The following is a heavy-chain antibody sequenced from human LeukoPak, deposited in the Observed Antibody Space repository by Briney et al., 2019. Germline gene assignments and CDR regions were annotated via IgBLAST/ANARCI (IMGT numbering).Heavy chain of an antibody. CDR2: IGGDGKTQ. V-gene: IGHV3-30*18. D-gene: IGHD1-1*01. Sequence: GGSLRLSCAASGFTFSNYGMHWVRQAPGKGLEWVAVIGGDGKTQYYADSVKGRFTVSRDNSKNILYLQMDSLRVEDTAVYYCAKEFGHNSWYSDLWGRGTLASVSS. J-gene: IGHJ2*01. CDR1: GFTFSNYG. CDR3: AKEFGHNSWYSDL.